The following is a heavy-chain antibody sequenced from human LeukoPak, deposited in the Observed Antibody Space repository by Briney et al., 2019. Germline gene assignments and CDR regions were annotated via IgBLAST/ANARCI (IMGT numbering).Heavy chain of an antibody. CDR3: ARAAQQLVRYFDY. J-gene: IGHJ4*02. Sequence: SETLSLTCTVSGYSTSSGYYWGWIRQPPGKGLEWIGSIYHSGSTYYNPSLKSRVTISVDTSKNQFSLKLSSVTAADTAVYYCARAAQQLVRYFDYWGQGTLVTVSS. CDR1: GYSTSSGYY. V-gene: IGHV4-38-2*02. CDR2: IYHSGST. D-gene: IGHD6-6*01.